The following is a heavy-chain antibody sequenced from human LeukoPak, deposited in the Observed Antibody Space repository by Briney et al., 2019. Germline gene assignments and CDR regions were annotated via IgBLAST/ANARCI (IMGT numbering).Heavy chain of an antibody. J-gene: IGHJ6*02. CDR2: IYSGGST. CDR3: ARVQRVRGYDFDSYYYGMDV. Sequence: GGSLRLSCAASGFTVSSNYMSWVRQAPGKGLEWVSVIYSGGSTYYADSVKGRFTISRDNSKNTLYLQMNSLRAEDTAVYYCARVQRVRGYDFDSYYYGMDVWGQGTTVTVSS. CDR1: GFTVSSNY. V-gene: IGHV3-53*01. D-gene: IGHD5-12*01.